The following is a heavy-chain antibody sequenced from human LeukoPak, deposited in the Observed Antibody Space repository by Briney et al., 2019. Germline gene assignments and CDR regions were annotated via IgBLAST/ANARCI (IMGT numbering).Heavy chain of an antibody. J-gene: IGHJ4*02. CDR1: GGSFSGYY. CDR3: ARGRGYYYDSSGYYPY. Sequence: SETLSLTCAVYGGSFSGYYWSWLRQPPGKGLEWIGEINHSGSTNYNPSLTSRVTISVDTSKNQFSLKLSSVTAADTAVYYCARGRGYYYDSSGYYPYWGQGTLVTVSS. D-gene: IGHD3-22*01. V-gene: IGHV4-34*01. CDR2: INHSGST.